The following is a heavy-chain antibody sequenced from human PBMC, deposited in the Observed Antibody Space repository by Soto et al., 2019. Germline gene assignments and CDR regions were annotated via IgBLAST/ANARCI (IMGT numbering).Heavy chain of an antibody. J-gene: IGHJ5*02. CDR3: ARGGYCSSTSCSGWGNWFDP. D-gene: IGHD2-2*01. V-gene: IGHV1-46*03. Sequence: ASVKVSCKASGYTLTSYYVRWVRQAPGQGLEWMGIINPSGGSTSYAQKFQGRVTMTRDTSTSTVYMELSSLRSEDTAVYYCARGGYCSSTSCSGWGNWFDPWGQGTLVTVS. CDR2: INPSGGST. CDR1: GYTLTSYY.